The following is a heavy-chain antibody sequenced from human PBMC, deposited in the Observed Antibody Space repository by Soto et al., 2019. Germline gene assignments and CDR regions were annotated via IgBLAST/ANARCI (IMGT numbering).Heavy chain of an antibody. CDR2: ISNGGSDI. Sequence: PGGSLRLSCAGSGFTFSNYGLHWVRQAPGKGLEWVAVISNGGSDIYYADSVEGRFTISRDNAKNTLYLQMNSLRAEDTAVYYCARDGFGIRPPYGSGTFRAFDYWGQGTLVTVSS. V-gene: IGHV3-33*08. D-gene: IGHD3-10*01. CDR1: GFTFSNYG. J-gene: IGHJ4*02. CDR3: ARDGFGIRPPYGSGTFRAFDY.